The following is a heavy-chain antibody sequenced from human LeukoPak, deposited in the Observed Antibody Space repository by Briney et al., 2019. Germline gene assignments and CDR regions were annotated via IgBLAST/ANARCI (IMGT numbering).Heavy chain of an antibody. J-gene: IGHJ4*02. V-gene: IGHV4-59*01. CDR3: AKEITSGWYRTCVDS. CDR2: IYYSGST. Sequence: SETLSLTCTVSGGSISSYYWSWIRQPPGKGLEWIGYIYYSGSTNYNPSLKSRVTISVDTSKNQFSLKLSSVTAADTAVYYCAKEITSGWYRTCVDSWGQGTLVTVSS. D-gene: IGHD6-19*01. CDR1: GGSISSYY.